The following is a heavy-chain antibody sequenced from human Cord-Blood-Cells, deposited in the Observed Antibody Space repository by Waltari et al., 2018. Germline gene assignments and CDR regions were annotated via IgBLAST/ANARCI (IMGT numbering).Heavy chain of an antibody. CDR1: GGSFSGYY. CDR2: INHSGST. CDR3: ARDARSGSYRGAFDI. Sequence: QVQLQQWGAGLLKPSETLSLTCAVYGGSFSGYYWSWIRQPPGKGLEWIGEINHSGSTNYNPSLKSRFTISVDTSKNQFSLKLSSVTAADTAVYYCARDARSGSYRGAFDIWGQGTMVTVSS. D-gene: IGHD1-26*01. J-gene: IGHJ3*02. V-gene: IGHV4-34*01.